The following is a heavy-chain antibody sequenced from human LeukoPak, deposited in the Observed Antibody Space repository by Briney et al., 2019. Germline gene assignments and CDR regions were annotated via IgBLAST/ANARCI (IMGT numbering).Heavy chain of an antibody. CDR1: RLSLSSYG. J-gene: IGHJ4*02. CDR2: IHYDGSNK. Sequence: GGSLRLSCAASRLSLSSYGMHWVRQAPGKGLEWLTFIHYDGSNKYYANSVAGRFTISRDNSENTLYLQVNSLRPEDTAVYYCAKDQGRLGASMADSWGPGTLVTVSS. D-gene: IGHD1-26*01. V-gene: IGHV3-30*02. CDR3: AKDQGRLGASMADS.